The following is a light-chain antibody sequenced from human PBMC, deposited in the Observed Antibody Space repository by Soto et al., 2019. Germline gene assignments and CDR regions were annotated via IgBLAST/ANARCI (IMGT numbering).Light chain of an antibody. V-gene: IGKV3-15*01. Sequence: ETVMTQSPATLSVSPGERATLSCRASQSISSNLAWYQQKPGQAPRLLMFRTSTRATGVPARFSGSGSGTEFNITISSLQSEDFAVYYCQHYVTWPLTFGGGTKVESK. CDR2: RTS. CDR1: QSISSN. CDR3: QHYVTWPLT. J-gene: IGKJ4*01.